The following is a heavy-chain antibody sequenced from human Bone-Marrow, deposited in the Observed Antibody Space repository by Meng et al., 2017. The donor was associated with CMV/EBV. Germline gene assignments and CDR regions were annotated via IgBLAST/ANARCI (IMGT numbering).Heavy chain of an antibody. D-gene: IGHD3-3*01. Sequence: SETLSLTCTVSGGSISSSSYYWGWIRQPPGKGLEWIGSIYYSGSTYYNPSLKSRVTISVDTSKNQFSLKLSSVTAADTAVYYCARLNSRAIFGVVRAGYYYGMDVWGQGPTVPVSS. CDR3: ARLNSRAIFGVVRAGYYYGMDV. CDR2: IYYSGST. J-gene: IGHJ6*02. CDR1: GGSISSSSYY. V-gene: IGHV4-39*01.